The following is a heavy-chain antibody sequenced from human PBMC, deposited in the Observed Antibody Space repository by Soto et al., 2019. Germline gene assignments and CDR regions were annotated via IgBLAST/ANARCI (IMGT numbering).Heavy chain of an antibody. J-gene: IGHJ4*02. CDR3: SYGDSPGPIDH. Sequence: ASVKVSCKASCYTFTSYGISWVRQAPGQGLEWMGWISAYNGNTNYAQKLQGRVTMTTDTSTSTAYMELRSLRSDDTAMYYCSYGDSPGPIDHWGQGTLVTVSS. D-gene: IGHD4-17*01. V-gene: IGHV1-18*04. CDR2: ISAYNGNT. CDR1: CYTFTSYG.